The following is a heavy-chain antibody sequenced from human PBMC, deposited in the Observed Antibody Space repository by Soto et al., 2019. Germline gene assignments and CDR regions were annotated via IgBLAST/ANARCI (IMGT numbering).Heavy chain of an antibody. CDR2: INHSGST. V-gene: IGHV4-34*01. J-gene: IGHJ4*02. CDR3: ARGRDPGDCSGGSCYTYYFDY. CDR1: GGSFSGYY. D-gene: IGHD2-15*01. Sequence: QVQLQQWGAGLLKPSETLSLTCAVYGGSFSGYYWSWIRQPPGKGLECIGEINHSGSTNYNPSLTSRVTISVDTSKNQFSLKLSSVTAADTAVYYCARGRDPGDCSGGSCYTYYFDYWGQGTLVTVSS.